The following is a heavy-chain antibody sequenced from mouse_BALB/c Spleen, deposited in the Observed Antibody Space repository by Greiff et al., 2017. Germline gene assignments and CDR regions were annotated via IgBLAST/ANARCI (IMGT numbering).Heavy chain of an antibody. D-gene: IGHD1-1*01. V-gene: IGHV5-17*02. CDR3: ARSSSKAMDY. J-gene: IGHJ4*01. Sequence: EVQGVESGGGLVQPGGSRKLSCAASGFTFSSFGMHWVRQAPEKGLEWVAYISSGSSTIYYADTVKGRFTISRDNPKNTLFLQMTSLRSEDTAMYYCARSSSKAMDYWGQGTSVTVSS. CDR2: ISSGSSTI. CDR1: GFTFSSFG.